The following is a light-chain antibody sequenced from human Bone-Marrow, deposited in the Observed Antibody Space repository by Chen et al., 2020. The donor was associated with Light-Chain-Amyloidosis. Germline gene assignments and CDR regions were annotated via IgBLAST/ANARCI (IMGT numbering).Light chain of an antibody. CDR3: QAADSSGTYEVI. V-gene: IGLV3-25*03. Sequence: SYELTQPPSVSVSPGQTARITCSGDDLPTKYAYWYQQKPGQAPVLVIHRDTERPSGISERFAGSSSGTTATLTISGVKAEDDADYHCQAADSSGTYEVIFGGGTKLTVL. CDR1: DLPTKY. CDR2: RDT. J-gene: IGLJ2*01.